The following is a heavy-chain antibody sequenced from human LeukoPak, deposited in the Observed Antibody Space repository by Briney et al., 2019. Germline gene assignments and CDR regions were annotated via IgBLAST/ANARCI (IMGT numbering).Heavy chain of an antibody. CDR3: ARAPVQYYYDSSGYYDY. Sequence: SETLSLTCAVYGGSFSGYYWSWIRQPPGKGLEWIGEINHSGSTNYNPSLKSRVTMSVDTSKNQFSLKLSSVTAADTAVYYCARAPVQYYYDSSGYYDYWGQGTLVTVSS. J-gene: IGHJ4*02. CDR2: INHSGST. D-gene: IGHD3-22*01. V-gene: IGHV4-34*01. CDR1: GGSFSGYY.